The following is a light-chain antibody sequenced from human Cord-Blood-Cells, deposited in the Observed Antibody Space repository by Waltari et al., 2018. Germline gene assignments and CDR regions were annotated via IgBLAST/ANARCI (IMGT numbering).Light chain of an antibody. CDR1: QSVSSN. CDR2: GAS. J-gene: IGKJ1*01. Sequence: EIVMTQSPATLSVSPGERATLSCRASQSVSSNLAWYQQKPGQAPRLFIYGASTRATGIPARFSGSGSGTEFTLTISSLQSEDFAVYYCQQYNNLWTFGQGTKVEIK. CDR3: QQYNNLWT. V-gene: IGKV3-15*01.